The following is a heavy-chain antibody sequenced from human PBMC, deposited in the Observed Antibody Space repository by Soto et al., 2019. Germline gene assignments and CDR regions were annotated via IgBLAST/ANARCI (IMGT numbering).Heavy chain of an antibody. CDR3: ARVGRDYYGSGSYYSYYYYYGMDI. J-gene: IGHJ6*02. CDR2: INHSGST. D-gene: IGHD3-10*01. V-gene: IGHV4-34*01. CDR1: GVSFSGYC. Sequence: PSETLSLTCAVYGVSFSGYCWSWIRQPPGKGLEWIGEINHSGSTNYNPSLKSRVTISVDTSKNQFSLKLSSVTAADTAVYYCARVGRDYYGSGSYYSYYYYYGMDIWGQGTTVTV.